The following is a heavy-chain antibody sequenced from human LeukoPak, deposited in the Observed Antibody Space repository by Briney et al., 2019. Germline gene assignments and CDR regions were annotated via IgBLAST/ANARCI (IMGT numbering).Heavy chain of an antibody. Sequence: GGSLRLSCTAAAFAFSVYAMSWLRQPPGKGREWVSTINANSGTTSYAASVRGRFTISRVNSKNTLYLQLHTLRADDPATYYCAKPISGGLAVTADWFHPWGQGTLVVVSS. J-gene: IGHJ5*01. CDR3: AKPISGGLAVTADWFHP. CDR1: AFAFSVYA. V-gene: IGHV3-23*01. CDR2: INANSGTT. D-gene: IGHD6-19*01.